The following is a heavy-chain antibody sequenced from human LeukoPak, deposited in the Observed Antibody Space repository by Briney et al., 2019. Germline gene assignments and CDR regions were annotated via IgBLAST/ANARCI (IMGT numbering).Heavy chain of an antibody. Sequence: GGSLRLSCAASGFTFSSYAMSWVRQAPGKGLEWVAVISGSGARTSHADSVKGRFSVSRDNSKNTLYLEMNSLRAEDTAVYYCAKDLEPQLVGAADYWGQGTLVTVSS. V-gene: IGHV3-23*01. CDR3: AKDLEPQLVGAADY. J-gene: IGHJ4*02. D-gene: IGHD1-26*01. CDR2: ISGSGART. CDR1: GFTFSSYA.